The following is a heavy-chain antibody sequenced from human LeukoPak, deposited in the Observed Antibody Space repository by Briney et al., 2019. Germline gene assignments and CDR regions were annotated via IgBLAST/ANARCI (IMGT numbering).Heavy chain of an antibody. D-gene: IGHD6-13*01. CDR3: ATDSSSYQT. CDR2: IDPVDGET. CDR1: GYTLTELS. J-gene: IGHJ5*02. Sequence: ASVPVSCLVSGYTLTELSMQWVRPPAGRGVEWVGGIDPVDGETIYARKFQGRATLTEDASTDTAYMSLSRQRSEDTDVSYCATDSSSYQTSGQGTLVTLSS. V-gene: IGHV1-24*01.